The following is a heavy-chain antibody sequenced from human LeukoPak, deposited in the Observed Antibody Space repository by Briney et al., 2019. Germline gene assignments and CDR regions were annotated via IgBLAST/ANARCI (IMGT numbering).Heavy chain of an antibody. CDR1: GFTFSSYG. CDR2: IWYDGSNK. J-gene: IGHJ4*02. CDR3: ASAYCGGDCPFDY. Sequence: GGSLRLSCAASGFTFSSYGMHWVRQAPGKGLEWVAVIWYDGSNKYYADSVKGRFTISRDNSKNTLYLQMNSLRAEETAVYYCASAYCGGDCPFDYWGEGALVTVSS. D-gene: IGHD2-21*02. V-gene: IGHV3-33*01.